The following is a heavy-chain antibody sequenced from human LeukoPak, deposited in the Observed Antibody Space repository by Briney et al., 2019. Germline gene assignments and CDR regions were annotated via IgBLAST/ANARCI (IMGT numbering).Heavy chain of an antibody. Sequence: GASVKVSCKVSGYTLTELSMHWVRQAPGKGLEWMGGFDPEDGETIYAQKFQGRVTMTEDTSTDTAYMELSSLRSEDTAVYYCARGGYYDSSGYYSEPSEPPPYYYYGMDVWGQGTTVTVSS. J-gene: IGHJ6*02. CDR3: ARGGYYDSSGYYSEPSEPPPYYYYGMDV. CDR2: FDPEDGET. V-gene: IGHV1-24*01. D-gene: IGHD3-22*01. CDR1: GYTLTELS.